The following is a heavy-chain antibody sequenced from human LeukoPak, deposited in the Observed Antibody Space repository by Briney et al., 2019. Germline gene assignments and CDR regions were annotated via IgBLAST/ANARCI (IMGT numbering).Heavy chain of an antibody. Sequence: SETLSLTCTVSGGSISSSGYYWGWIRQPPGKGLEWIGSTYYSGSTYYNPSLKSRVTISVDTSKNQFSLKLSSVTAADTAVYYCARQATYSYGSGSYSASGSYLGWGQGTLVTVSS. CDR1: GGSISSSGYY. CDR2: TYYSGST. D-gene: IGHD3-10*01. CDR3: ARQATYSYGSGSYSASGSYLG. V-gene: IGHV4-39*01. J-gene: IGHJ4*02.